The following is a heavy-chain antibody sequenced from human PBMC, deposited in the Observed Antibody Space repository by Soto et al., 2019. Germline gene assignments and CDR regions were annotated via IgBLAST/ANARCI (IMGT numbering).Heavy chain of an antibody. CDR1: GFTFSSYA. J-gene: IGHJ3*02. D-gene: IGHD3-3*01. CDR2: ISGSGGST. Sequence: GGSLRLSCAASGFTFSSYAMSWVRQAPGKGLEWVSAISGSGGSTYYADSVKGRFTISRDNSKNTLYLQMNSLRAEDTAVYYCAKGRIGFSDLDAFDIWGQGTMVTVPS. CDR3: AKGRIGFSDLDAFDI. V-gene: IGHV3-23*01.